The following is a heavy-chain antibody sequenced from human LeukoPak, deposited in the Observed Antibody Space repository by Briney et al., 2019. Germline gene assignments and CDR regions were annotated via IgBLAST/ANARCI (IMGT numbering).Heavy chain of an antibody. V-gene: IGHV1-69*13. CDR1: GYTFTGYY. CDR3: AMQPARGYYYYYMDV. J-gene: IGHJ6*03. CDR2: IIPIFGTA. D-gene: IGHD6-13*01. Sequence: SVKVSCKASGYTFTGYYMHWVRQAPGQGLKWMGGIIPIFGTANYAQKFQGRVTITADESTSTAYIELSSLRSEDTAVYYCAMQPARGYYYYYMDVWGKGTTVTVSS.